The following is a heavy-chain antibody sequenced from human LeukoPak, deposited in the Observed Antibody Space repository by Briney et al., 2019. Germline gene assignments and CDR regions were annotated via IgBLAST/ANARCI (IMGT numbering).Heavy chain of an antibody. CDR2: IYTSGST. J-gene: IGHJ3*02. CDR3: ASRSYAAFDI. Sequence: PSQTLSLTCTVSGGSISSGSYYWSWIRQPAGKGLEWIGRIYTSGSTNYNPSFKSRVTISVDTSKNQFSLKLSSVTAADTAVYYCASRSYAAFDIWGQGTMVTVSS. D-gene: IGHD1-26*01. V-gene: IGHV4-61*02. CDR1: GGSISSGSYY.